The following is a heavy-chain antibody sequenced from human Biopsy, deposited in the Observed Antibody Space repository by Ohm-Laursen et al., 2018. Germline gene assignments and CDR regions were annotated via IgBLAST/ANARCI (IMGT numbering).Heavy chain of an antibody. CDR2: IYYTRST. D-gene: IGHD3-22*01. V-gene: IGHV4-59*01. CDR3: ARDRGYYSDRTVPGYFDL. Sequence: SETLSLTCTVSGDSISSYYWSWIRQPPRKRLQWIGYIYYTRSTDYNPSLQSPVNISVDTSKNHLSLSFWSVTLADTAIYYCARDRGYYSDRTVPGYFDLWGRGTLVTVSS. J-gene: IGHJ2*01. CDR1: GDSISSYY.